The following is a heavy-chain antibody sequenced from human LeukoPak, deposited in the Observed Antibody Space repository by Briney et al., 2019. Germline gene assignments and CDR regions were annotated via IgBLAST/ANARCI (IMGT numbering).Heavy chain of an antibody. CDR1: GGSISSGSYY. CDR3: ARVRVPMVRGVSP. V-gene: IGHV4-61*02. D-gene: IGHD3-10*01. J-gene: IGHJ5*02. Sequence: SETLSLTCTVSGGSISSGSYYWSWIRQPAGKGLEWIGRIYSSGSTNYNPSLKSRVTISVDTSKNQFSLKLSSVTAADTAVYYCARVRVPMVRGVSPWGQGTLVTVSS. CDR2: IYSSGST.